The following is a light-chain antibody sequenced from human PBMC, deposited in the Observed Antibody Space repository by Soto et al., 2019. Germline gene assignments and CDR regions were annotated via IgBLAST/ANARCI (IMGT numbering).Light chain of an antibody. Sequence: DIQMTQTPSTLSASVGDRVIITCRASQSLSDDLAWYQQKPGKAPKLLIYDASNLESGVPSTFSGSGSGTEFTLTFSSLQPDDFATYYCQQYYTYWDMFGQGTRVEIK. CDR2: DAS. V-gene: IGKV1-5*01. CDR3: QQYYTYWDM. CDR1: QSLSDD. J-gene: IGKJ1*01.